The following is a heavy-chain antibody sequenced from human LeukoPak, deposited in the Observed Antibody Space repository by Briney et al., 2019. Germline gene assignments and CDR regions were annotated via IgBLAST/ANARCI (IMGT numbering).Heavy chain of an antibody. CDR3: AKQGDPYSSSWYPGGD. CDR2: ISPSGDRT. D-gene: IGHD6-13*01. J-gene: IGHJ4*02. CDR1: GFTFTNHP. Sequence: GGSLRLSCAASGFTFTNHPMHWVRQASGKRLEYVSAISPSGDRTWYADSVKGRFTISRDNSKNTLYLQMNSLRAEDTAVYYCAKQGDPYSSSWYPGGDWGQGTLVTVSA. V-gene: IGHV3-23*01.